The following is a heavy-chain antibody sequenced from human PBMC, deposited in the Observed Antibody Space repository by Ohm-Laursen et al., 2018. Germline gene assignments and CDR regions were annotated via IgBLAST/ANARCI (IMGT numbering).Heavy chain of an antibody. CDR3: ARDLSRTPLDY. CDR2: INPSGRYT. Sequence: VSSVKVSCKASGYAFDTYYMHWVRQAPGQGPEWLGYINPSGRYTRNAQKLQGRVTMTTDTSTSTAYMELRSLRSDDTAVYYCARDLSRTPLDYWGQGTLVTVSS. CDR1: GYAFDTYY. D-gene: IGHD2-15*01. J-gene: IGHJ4*02. V-gene: IGHV1-46*02.